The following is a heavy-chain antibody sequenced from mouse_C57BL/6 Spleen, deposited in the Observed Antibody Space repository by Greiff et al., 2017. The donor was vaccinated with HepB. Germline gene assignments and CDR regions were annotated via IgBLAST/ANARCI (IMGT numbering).Heavy chain of an antibody. V-gene: IGHV1-52*01. CDR2: IDPSDSDT. J-gene: IGHJ4*01. CDR3: ARGGGGLDYAMDY. Sequence: VQLQQPGAELVRPGSSVKLSCKASGYTFTSYWMHWVKQRPIQGLEWIGNIDPSDSDTHYNQKFKDKATLTVDKSSSTAYMQLSSLTSEDSAVYYCARGGGGLDYAMDYWGQGTSVTVSS. CDR1: GYTFTSYW.